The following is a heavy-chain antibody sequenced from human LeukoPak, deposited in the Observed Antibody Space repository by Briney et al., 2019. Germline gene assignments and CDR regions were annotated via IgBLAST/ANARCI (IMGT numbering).Heavy chain of an antibody. CDR1: GFTFSSYS. CDR3: AREGRQGYNWNDDFRYWFDP. V-gene: IGHV3-48*01. Sequence: GGSLRLSCAASGFTFSSYSMNWVRQAPGKGLEWVSYISSSSSTIYYADSVKGRFTISRDNAKNSLYLQMSSLRAEDTAVYYGAREGRQGYNWNDDFRYWFDPWGQGTLVTVSS. J-gene: IGHJ5*02. CDR2: ISSSSSTI. D-gene: IGHD1-1*01.